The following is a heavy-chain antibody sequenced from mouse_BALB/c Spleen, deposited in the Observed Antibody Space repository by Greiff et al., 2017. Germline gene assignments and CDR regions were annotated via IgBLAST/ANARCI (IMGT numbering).Heavy chain of an antibody. CDR1: GYTFTDYA. J-gene: IGHJ3*01. D-gene: IGHD2-3*01. CDR2: ISTYYGDA. Sequence: QVQLKESGAELVRPGVSVKISCKGSGYTFTDYAMHWVKQSHAKSLEWIGVISTYYGDASYNQKFKGKATMTVDKSSSTAYMELARLTSEDSAIYYCAREGMVRRAWFAYWGQGTLVTVSA. V-gene: IGHV1S137*01. CDR3: AREGMVRRAWFAY.